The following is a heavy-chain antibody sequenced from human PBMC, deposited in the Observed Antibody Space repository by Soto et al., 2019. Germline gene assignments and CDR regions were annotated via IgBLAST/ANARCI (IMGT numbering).Heavy chain of an antibody. D-gene: IGHD4-17*01. J-gene: IGHJ4*02. CDR2: ISYDGSNK. CDR3: ARDRGDYEFFDY. CDR1: GFTFSSYA. Sequence: GGSLRLSCAASGFTFSSYAMHWVRQAPGKGLEWVTVISYDGSNKYYADSVKGRFTISRDNSKRKMYLQMNSLRTEDTAVYYCARDRGDYEFFDYWGQGTLVTVSS. V-gene: IGHV3-30-3*01.